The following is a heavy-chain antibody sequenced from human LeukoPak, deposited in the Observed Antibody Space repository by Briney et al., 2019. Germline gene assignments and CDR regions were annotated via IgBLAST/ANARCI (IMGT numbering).Heavy chain of an antibody. Sequence: SETLSLTCTVSGGSISSGGYYWSWIRQHPGKGLEWIGCIYYSGTTYYNPSLKSRVTISVDTSKNQFSLKLSSVTAADTAVYYSARYDSSGYSLDAFDIWGQGTMVTVSS. J-gene: IGHJ3*02. V-gene: IGHV4-31*03. CDR2: IYYSGTT. CDR1: GGSISSGGYY. CDR3: ARYDSSGYSLDAFDI. D-gene: IGHD3-22*01.